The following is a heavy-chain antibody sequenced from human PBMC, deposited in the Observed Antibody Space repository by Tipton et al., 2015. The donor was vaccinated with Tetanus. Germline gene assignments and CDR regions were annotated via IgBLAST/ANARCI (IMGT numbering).Heavy chain of an antibody. D-gene: IGHD3-3*01. CDR2: IFHSGST. CDR1: GDSIRRSY. J-gene: IGHJ2*01. Sequence: GLVKPSETLSLTCNVSGDSIRRSYWSWIRQPPGKGLEWIGHIFHSGSTNYNPSLKSRVAISMDTSKNQFSLKLSSVTAADTAVYYCARDPAVLRFLEWLPDWYFALWGRGTLVTVSS. V-gene: IGHV4-59*12. CDR3: ARDPAVLRFLEWLPDWYFAL.